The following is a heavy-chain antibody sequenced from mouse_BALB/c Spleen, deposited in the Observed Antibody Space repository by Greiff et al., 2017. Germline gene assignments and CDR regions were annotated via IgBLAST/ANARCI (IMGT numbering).Heavy chain of an antibody. J-gene: IGHJ3*01. D-gene: IGHD4-1*01. CDR2: ISSGGSYT. CDR1: GFTFSSYA. CDR3: ARESPLTVFAY. Sequence: EVQLVESGGGLVKPGGSLKLSCAASGFTFSSYAMSWVRQSPEKRLEWVAEISSGGSYTYYPDTVTGRFTISRDNAKNTLYLEMSSLRSEDTAMYYCARESPLTVFAYWGQGTLVTVSA. V-gene: IGHV5-9-4*01.